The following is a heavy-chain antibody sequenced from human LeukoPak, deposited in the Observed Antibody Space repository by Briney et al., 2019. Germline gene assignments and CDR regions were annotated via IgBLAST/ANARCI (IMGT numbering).Heavy chain of an antibody. D-gene: IGHD1-1*01. Sequence: ASVKVSCKASGYTFTGYGISWVRQAPGQGLEWMGWISAYNGSTNYAQKLQGRVTMTTDTSTSTAYMEPRSLRSDDTAVYYCARGRRQLERQMYWFDPWGQGTLVTVSS. CDR3: ARGRRQLERQMYWFDP. V-gene: IGHV1-18*01. J-gene: IGHJ5*02. CDR1: GYTFTGYG. CDR2: ISAYNGST.